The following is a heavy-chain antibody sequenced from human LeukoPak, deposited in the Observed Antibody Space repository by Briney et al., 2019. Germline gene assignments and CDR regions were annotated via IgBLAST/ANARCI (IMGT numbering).Heavy chain of an antibody. CDR3: ARDRYYYDSSGYLYGMDV. CDR1: GFTFSSYG. Sequence: PPGGSLRLSCAASGFTFSSYGMHWVRQAPGKGLEWVAVIWYDGSNKYYADSVKGRFTISRDNSKNTLYLQMNSLRAEDTAVYYCARDRYYYDSSGYLYGMDVWGQGTTVTVSS. D-gene: IGHD3-22*01. V-gene: IGHV3-33*01. J-gene: IGHJ6*02. CDR2: IWYDGSNK.